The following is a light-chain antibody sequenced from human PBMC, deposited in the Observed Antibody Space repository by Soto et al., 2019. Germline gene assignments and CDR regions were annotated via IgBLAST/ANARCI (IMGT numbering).Light chain of an antibody. J-gene: IGKJ1*01. Sequence: DIQMTQSPSSLSASVGDRVTITCRASQSISSYLNWYQQKPGKAPKLLIYAASSLQSGVPSRFSGSGSGTDVTLTISSRQPEDFATYNCQQSYSTPWTFGQGTKVEIK. V-gene: IGKV1-39*01. CDR1: QSISSY. CDR2: AAS. CDR3: QQSYSTPWT.